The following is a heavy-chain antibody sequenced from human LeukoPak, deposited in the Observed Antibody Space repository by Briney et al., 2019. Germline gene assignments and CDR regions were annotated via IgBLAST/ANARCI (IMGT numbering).Heavy chain of an antibody. CDR1: GGSFSGYY. J-gene: IGHJ4*02. V-gene: IGHV4-34*01. Sequence: SETLSLTCAVYGGSFSGYYWSWMRQPPGKGLEWIGEISHSGSTNYNPSLKSRVTISVDTSKNQFSLKLSSVTAADTAVYYCARETVAGTYYFDYWGQGTLVTVSS. CDR2: ISHSGST. CDR3: ARETVAGTYYFDY. D-gene: IGHD6-19*01.